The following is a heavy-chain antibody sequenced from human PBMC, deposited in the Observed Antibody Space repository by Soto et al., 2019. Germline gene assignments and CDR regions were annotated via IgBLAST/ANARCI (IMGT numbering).Heavy chain of an antibody. CDR2: INPNSGGT. Sequence: RASVKVSCKASGYTFTGYNMHWVRQAPGQGLEWMGWINPNSGGTNYAQKFQGRVTMTRDTSISTAYMELSRLRSDDTAVYYCARDREQWLEIFDYWGQGTLVTVSS. J-gene: IGHJ4*02. CDR1: GYTFTGYN. D-gene: IGHD6-19*01. CDR3: ARDREQWLEIFDY. V-gene: IGHV1-2*02.